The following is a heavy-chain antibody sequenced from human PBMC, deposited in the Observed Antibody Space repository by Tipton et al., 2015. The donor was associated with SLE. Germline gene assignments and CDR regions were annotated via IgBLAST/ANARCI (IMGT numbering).Heavy chain of an antibody. CDR1: GASISSSDYS. D-gene: IGHD5-12*01. J-gene: IGHJ4*02. CDR3: ARLVGGYAC. Sequence: TLSLTCNVSGASISSSDYSWGWMRQPPGEGLEWIGTIYYNGGTHSNPPLKSRVSISVDTSKNQLSLKLISVTAADTAVYFCARLVGGYACWGQGTLVTVSS. V-gene: IGHV4-39*01. CDR2: IYYNGGT.